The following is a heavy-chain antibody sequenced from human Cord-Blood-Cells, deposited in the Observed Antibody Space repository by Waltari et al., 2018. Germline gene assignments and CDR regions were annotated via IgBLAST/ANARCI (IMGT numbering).Heavy chain of an antibody. J-gene: IGHJ5*02. CDR1: GGSFSGYY. D-gene: IGHD3-3*01. V-gene: IGHV4-34*01. CDR2: INHSGST. CDR3: ARETSEVLRLLEWLLYSGWFDP. Sequence: QVQLQQWGAGLLKPSETLSLTCAVYGGSFSGYYWSLIRQPPGKGLEWIGEINHSGSTNYNPSLKSRVTISGDTYKNQFSLKLRSVTAADTAVYYCARETSEVLRLLEWLLYSGWFDPWGQGTLVTVSS.